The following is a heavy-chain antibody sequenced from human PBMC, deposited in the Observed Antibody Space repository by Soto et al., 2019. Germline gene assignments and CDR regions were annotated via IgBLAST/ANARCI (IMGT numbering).Heavy chain of an antibody. Sequence: QVQLQESGPGLVKPSETLSLTCTVSGGSISSYYWSWIRQPLGKGLEWIGYIYYSGSTNYNPSLKSRVTISVDTSKNQFSLKLSSVTAADTAVYYCARRGRAYCGGDCYPSYWYFDLWGRGTLVTVSS. CDR2: IYYSGST. V-gene: IGHV4-59*08. CDR3: ARRGRAYCGGDCYPSYWYFDL. J-gene: IGHJ2*01. CDR1: GGSISSYY. D-gene: IGHD2-21*02.